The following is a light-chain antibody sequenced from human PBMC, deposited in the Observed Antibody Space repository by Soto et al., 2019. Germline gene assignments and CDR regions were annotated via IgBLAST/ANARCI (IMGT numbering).Light chain of an antibody. CDR1: QSVTSRY. CDR3: QQYGSSPLT. CDR2: GAS. J-gene: IGKJ1*01. Sequence: ENVLTQSPGTLSLSPGERATLSCRASQSVTSRYLARYQQKPGQAPRLLIYGASSRATGIPDRFSGSGSGTDFTLTISRLEPEDFAVYYCQQYGSSPLTFGQGTKVEIK. V-gene: IGKV3-20*01.